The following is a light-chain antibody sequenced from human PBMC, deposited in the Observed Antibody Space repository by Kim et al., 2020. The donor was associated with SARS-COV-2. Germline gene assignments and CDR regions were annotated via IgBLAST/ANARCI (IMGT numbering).Light chain of an antibody. CDR1: SSNIGSNS. V-gene: IGLV1-47*01. J-gene: IGLJ3*02. CDR2: RND. Sequence: QSVLTQPPSASGTPGQRVTISCSGSSSNIGSNSVYWYQQLPGTAPQLLMYRNDQRRSGVPDRISGSKSGTSASLAISGLRSEDEADYYCAAWDDSLSRVVFGGGTQLTVL. CDR3: AAWDDSLSRVV.